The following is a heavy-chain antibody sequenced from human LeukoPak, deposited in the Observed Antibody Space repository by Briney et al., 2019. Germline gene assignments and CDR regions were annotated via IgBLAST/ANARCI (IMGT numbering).Heavy chain of an antibody. D-gene: IGHD3-3*01. CDR1: GYTFTSYD. Sequence: ASVKVSCKASGYTFTSYDINWVRQATGQGLEWMGWMNPNSGNTGYAQKFQGRVTMTRNTSISTAYMELSSLRSEDTAVYYCARGIRYYDFWNIYYGMDVWGQGTTVTVSS. CDR3: ARGIRYYDFWNIYYGMDV. J-gene: IGHJ6*02. CDR2: MNPNSGNT. V-gene: IGHV1-8*01.